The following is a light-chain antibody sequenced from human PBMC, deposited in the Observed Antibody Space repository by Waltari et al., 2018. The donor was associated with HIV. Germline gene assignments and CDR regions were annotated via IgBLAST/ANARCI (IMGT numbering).Light chain of an antibody. V-gene: IGLV2-14*01. J-gene: IGLJ3*02. CDR3: SSYTTSSTLGM. CDR2: GVS. CDR1: SSDVGGFHY. Sequence: QSALTQPASVSGSPGQSITIPCTGTSSDVGGFHYVSWYQHHPGKAPKLMIYGVSNRPSGVSNRFSGSKSGNTASLTISGLQAEDEADYYCSSYTTSSTLGMFGGGTKLTVL.